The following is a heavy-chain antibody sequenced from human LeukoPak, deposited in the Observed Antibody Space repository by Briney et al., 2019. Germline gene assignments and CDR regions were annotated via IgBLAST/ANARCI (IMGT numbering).Heavy chain of an antibody. CDR3: ARDLFCGGDCYSGY. D-gene: IGHD2-21*02. J-gene: IGHJ4*02. V-gene: IGHV3-30*04. CDR2: ISYDGSNK. Sequence: GGSLRLSCAASGFTFSSYAMHWVRQAPGKGLEWVAVISYDGSNKYYADSVKGRFTISRDNSKNTLYLQMNSLRAEDTAVHYCARDLFCGGDCYSGYWGQGTLVTVSS. CDR1: GFTFSSYA.